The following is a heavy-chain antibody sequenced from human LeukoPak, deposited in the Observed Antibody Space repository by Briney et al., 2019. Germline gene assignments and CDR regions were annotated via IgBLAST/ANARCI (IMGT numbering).Heavy chain of an antibody. V-gene: IGHV4-59*08. CDR1: GGSISSYY. J-gene: IGHJ4*02. CDR2: IYYSGST. CDR3: ARVEYYYGSGSYYSPRFDY. D-gene: IGHD3-10*01. Sequence: PSETLSLTCTVTGGSISSYYWSWIRQPPGKGLEWIGYIYYSGSTNYNPSLKSRVTISVDTSKNQFSLKLSSVTAADTAVYYCARVEYYYGSGSYYSPRFDYWGQGTLVTVSS.